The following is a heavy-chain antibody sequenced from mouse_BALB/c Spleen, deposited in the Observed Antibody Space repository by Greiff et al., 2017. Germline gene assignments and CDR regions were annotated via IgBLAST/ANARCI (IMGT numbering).Heavy chain of an antibody. J-gene: IGHJ2*01. CDR3: TRKGPTPDFDY. CDR2: INPSNGGT. V-gene: IGHV1-53*01. Sequence: QVQLQQPGAELVKPGASVKLSCKASGYTFTSYYMYWVKQRPGQGLEWIGGINPSNGGTNFNEKFKSKATLTVDKSSSTAYMELRSLTSEDSAVYYCTRKGPTPDFDYWGQGTTLTVSS. CDR1: GYTFTSYY.